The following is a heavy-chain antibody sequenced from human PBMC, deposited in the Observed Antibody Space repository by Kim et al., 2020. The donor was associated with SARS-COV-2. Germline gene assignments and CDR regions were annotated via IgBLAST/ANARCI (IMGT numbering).Heavy chain of an antibody. Sequence: ASVKVSCKASGYTFTSYGISWVRQAPGQGLEWMGWISAYNGNTNYAQKLQGRVTMTTDTSTSTAYMELRSLRSDDTAVYYCARDKAVRDSSSWDYYYYGMDVWGQGTTVTVSS. D-gene: IGHD6-13*01. CDR3: ARDKAVRDSSSWDYYYYGMDV. V-gene: IGHV1-18*01. CDR2: ISAYNGNT. CDR1: GYTFTSYG. J-gene: IGHJ6*02.